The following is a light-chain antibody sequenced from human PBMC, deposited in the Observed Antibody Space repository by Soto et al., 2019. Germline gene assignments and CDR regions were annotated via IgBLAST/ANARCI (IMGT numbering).Light chain of an antibody. V-gene: IGLV2-11*01. CDR2: DVS. Sequence: QSVLTQPRSVSGSPGQSVTISCTGTSSDVGGYNYVSWYQQHPGKAPKLMIYDVSKRPSGVPDRFSGSKSGNTASLTISGLQAEDEADYYCCSYASSSSYVFVTGTNVNAL. CDR1: SSDVGGYNY. J-gene: IGLJ1*01. CDR3: CSYASSSSYV.